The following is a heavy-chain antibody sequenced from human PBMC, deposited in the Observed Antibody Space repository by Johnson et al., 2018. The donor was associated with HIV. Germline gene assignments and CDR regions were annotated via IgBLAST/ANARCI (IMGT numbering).Heavy chain of an antibody. CDR1: GFSFSSYA. D-gene: IGHD6-13*01. CDR3: ARERIAAAGLDAFDI. CDR2: ISFDGGDK. V-gene: IGHV3-33*08. Sequence: QVQLVESGGGVVQPGRSLRLSCAASGFSFSSYAMHWVRQSPGKGLEWVAVISFDGGDKYYADSVKGRFTISRDNSKNTLYLQMNSLRAEDTAVYYCARERIAAAGLDAFDIWGQGTMVTVSS. J-gene: IGHJ3*02.